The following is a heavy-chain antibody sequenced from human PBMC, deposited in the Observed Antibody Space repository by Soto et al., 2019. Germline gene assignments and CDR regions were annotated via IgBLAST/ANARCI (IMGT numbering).Heavy chain of an antibody. Sequence: SETLSLACTVSGGSISSYYWSWIRQPPGKGLEWIGYIYYSGSTNYNPSLKSRVTISVDTSKNQFSLKLSSVTAADTAVYYCARANRGYSYGFPSFDYWGQGTPVTVSS. CDR1: GGSISSYY. CDR2: IYYSGST. J-gene: IGHJ4*02. D-gene: IGHD5-18*01. V-gene: IGHV4-59*01. CDR3: ARANRGYSYGFPSFDY.